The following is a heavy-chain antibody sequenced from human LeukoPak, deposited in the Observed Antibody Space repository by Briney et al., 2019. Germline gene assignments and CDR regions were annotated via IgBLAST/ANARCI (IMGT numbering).Heavy chain of an antibody. CDR2: VSSDGGTK. D-gene: IGHD3-10*01. CDR3: AKEYDSGGYGANFDY. CDR1: KFTFSNYG. J-gene: IGHJ4*02. Sequence: SGGSLRLSCTASKFTFSNYGMQWVRQAPGKGLEWVAVVSSDGGTKYYADSVKGRFTISRDNSRNTMYLQVDSLRAEDTAVYYCAKEYDSGGYGANFDYWGQGTLVTVSS. V-gene: IGHV3-30*18.